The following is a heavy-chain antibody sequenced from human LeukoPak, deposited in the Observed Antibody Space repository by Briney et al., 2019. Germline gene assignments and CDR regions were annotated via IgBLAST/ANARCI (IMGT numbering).Heavy chain of an antibody. V-gene: IGHV4-59*12. Sequence: PSETLSLTCTVSGGSINSYYWSWIRQPPGKGLEWIGYIYYSGSTNYNPSLKSRVTISVYTSKNQFSLKLTSVTAADTAVYYCARGRRQLVRSWGYWGQGTLVTVSS. D-gene: IGHD6-13*01. CDR2: IYYSGST. J-gene: IGHJ4*02. CDR1: GGSINSYY. CDR3: ARGRRQLVRSWGY.